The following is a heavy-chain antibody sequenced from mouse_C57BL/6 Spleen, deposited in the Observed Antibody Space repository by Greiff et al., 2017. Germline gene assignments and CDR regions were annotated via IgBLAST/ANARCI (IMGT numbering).Heavy chain of an antibody. V-gene: IGHV3-6*01. CDR3: ASLLLRFAY. Sequence: EVKVEESGPGLVKPSQSLSLTCSVTGYSITSGYYWNWIRQFPGNKLEWMGHISYDGSYNYNPSLKNRISITRDTSKNQFFLKLNSVTTEDTATYYCASLLLRFAYWGQGTLVTVSA. J-gene: IGHJ3*01. CDR1: GYSITSGYY. CDR2: ISYDGSY. D-gene: IGHD1-1*01.